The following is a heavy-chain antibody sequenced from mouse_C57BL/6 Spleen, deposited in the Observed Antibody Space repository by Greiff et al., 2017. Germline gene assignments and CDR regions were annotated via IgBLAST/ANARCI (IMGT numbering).Heavy chain of an antibody. V-gene: IGHV1-26*01. D-gene: IGHD3-3*01. CDR2: INPNNGGT. J-gene: IGHJ4*01. CDR1: GYTFTDYY. Sequence: EVQLQQPGAELVKPGASVKISCKASGYTFTDYYMNWVKQSHGKSLEWIGDINPNNGGTSYNQKFKGKATLTVDKSSSTAYMELRSLTSEDSAVYYCAREELGEDYWGQGTSVTVSS. CDR3: AREELGEDY.